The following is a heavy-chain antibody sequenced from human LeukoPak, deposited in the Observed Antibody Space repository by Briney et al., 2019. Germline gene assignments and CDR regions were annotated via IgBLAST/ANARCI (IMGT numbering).Heavy chain of an antibody. Sequence: PSETLSLTCAVSGGXISSGGYSWGWIRQPPGKGLEWIGSIHYSGSTYYNSSLKSRITISVDTSKNQFSLKLTSVTAADTAMYYCASDRSGLSFCFWGQGTLVTVSS. V-gene: IGHV4-39*01. J-gene: IGHJ4*02. CDR2: IHYSGST. CDR3: ASDRSGLSFCF. CDR1: GGXISSGGYS. D-gene: IGHD3-22*01.